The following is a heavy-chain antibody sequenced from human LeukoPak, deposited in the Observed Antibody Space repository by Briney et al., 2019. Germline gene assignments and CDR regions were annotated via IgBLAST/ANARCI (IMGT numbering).Heavy chain of an antibody. J-gene: IGHJ4*02. CDR2: ITNSGDGT. CDR3: AKDRPNYYGSNGHYYRRGGDY. CDR1: GFTFSIYA. Sequence: PGGSLRLSCAASGFTFSIYAMSWVRQAPGKGLQWVSSITNSGDGTYYADSVKGRFTISRDNSENMLYLQMNSLRVEDTAVYFCAKDRPNYYGSNGHYYRRGGDYWGQGTLVTVSS. D-gene: IGHD3-22*01. V-gene: IGHV3-23*01.